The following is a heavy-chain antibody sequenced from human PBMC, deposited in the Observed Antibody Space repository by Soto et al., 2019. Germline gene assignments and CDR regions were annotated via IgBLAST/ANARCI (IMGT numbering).Heavy chain of an antibody. V-gene: IGHV3-30-3*01. CDR3: ARDGWNYVARDAFDI. Sequence: GSLRLSCAASGFTFRSYAMHWVRQAPGKGLEWVAVISYDGSNKYYADSVKGRFTISRDNSKNTLYLQMNSLRAEDTAVYYCARDGWNYVARDAFDIWGQGTMVTVSS. CDR2: ISYDGSNK. J-gene: IGHJ3*02. D-gene: IGHD1-7*01. CDR1: GFTFRSYA.